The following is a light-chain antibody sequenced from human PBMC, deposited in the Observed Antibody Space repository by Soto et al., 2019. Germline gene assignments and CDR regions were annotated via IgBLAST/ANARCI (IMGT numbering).Light chain of an antibody. CDR3: AACDDSLNGVV. Sequence: QSVLTQPPSASGTPGQRVTISCSGSSSNIGSNTVNWYQQLPGTAPKLLIYSNNHRPSGVPARLSCSKSGTSASLAISGLQSEDEADYYCAACDDSLNGVVFGGGTKVTVL. CDR2: SNN. V-gene: IGLV1-44*01. J-gene: IGLJ2*01. CDR1: SSNIGSNT.